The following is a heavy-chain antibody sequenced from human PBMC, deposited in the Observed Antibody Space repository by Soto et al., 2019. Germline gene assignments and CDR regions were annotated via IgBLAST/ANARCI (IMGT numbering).Heavy chain of an antibody. CDR1: GFTFINYA. Sequence: EVQLLESGGGLVQPGGSLRLSCVGSGFTFINYAINWVRQTPGKGLEWVSGISGGGDRTFDADSVKGRFTISRDNSKNTVSLQMNSLRADDTAVYYCARKVLGATSRPDWWYFDLWGRGTLVTVSS. D-gene: IGHD1-26*01. CDR2: ISGGGDRT. V-gene: IGHV3-23*01. J-gene: IGHJ2*01. CDR3: ARKVLGATSRPDWWYFDL.